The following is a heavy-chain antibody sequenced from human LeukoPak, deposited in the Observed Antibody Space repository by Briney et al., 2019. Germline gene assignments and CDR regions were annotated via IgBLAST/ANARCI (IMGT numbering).Heavy chain of an antibody. CDR2: IKQDGSEE. D-gene: IGHD6-13*01. CDR1: GFSVSGYW. CDR3: AREWQGGIAAAGTRIEGDY. V-gene: IGHV3-7*01. J-gene: IGHJ4*02. Sequence: GGSLRLSCAASGFSVSGYWMTWVRQAPGKGLEWVANIKQDGSEENYVDSVKGRFTISRDNAENSLFLQMNSLRVEDTAVYYCAREWQGGIAAAGTRIEGDYWGQGTLVAVSS.